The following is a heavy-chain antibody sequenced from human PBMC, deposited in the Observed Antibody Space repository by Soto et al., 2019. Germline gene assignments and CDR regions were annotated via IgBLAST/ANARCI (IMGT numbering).Heavy chain of an antibody. D-gene: IGHD3-16*01. CDR2: IRGSGGAT. CDR1: GFTLSSYD. Sequence: EVPLLESGGDLVQSGGSLRLSCAASGFTLSSYDMSWVRQAPGKGLEWVSLIRGSGGATFYADSVEGRLTISRDNSENTLYLQMNSLRAEDTAVYYCAKDRGGNGYPAFDIWGQGTMVTVSS. V-gene: IGHV3-23*01. CDR3: AKDRGGNGYPAFDI. J-gene: IGHJ3*02.